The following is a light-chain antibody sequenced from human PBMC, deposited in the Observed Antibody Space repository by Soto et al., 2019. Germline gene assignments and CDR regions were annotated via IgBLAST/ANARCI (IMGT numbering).Light chain of an antibody. CDR3: SSYTRGSTLV. Sequence: QSALTQPASVSGSPGQSITISCTGTSSDVGGYNYVSWYQQHPDKAPKLMIYEVSNRPSGVSNRFSGSKSGNTASLTISGLQSEDEGNYYCSSYTRGSTLVFGGGTKLIVL. CDR2: EVS. CDR1: SSDVGGYNY. J-gene: IGLJ3*02. V-gene: IGLV2-14*01.